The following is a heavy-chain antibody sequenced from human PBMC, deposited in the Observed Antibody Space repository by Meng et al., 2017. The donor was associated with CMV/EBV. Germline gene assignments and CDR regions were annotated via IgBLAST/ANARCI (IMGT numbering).Heavy chain of an antibody. J-gene: IGHJ4*02. D-gene: IGHD2-2*01. CDR3: AISKCSTSCRYFDY. CDR1: GFTFSSYE. V-gene: IGHV3-48*03. CDR2: ISSSGSTI. Sequence: GGSLRLSCAASGFTFSSYEMNWVRQAPGKGLEWVSYISSSGSTIYYADSVKGRFTISRDNAKNSLYLQMNSLRAEDTAVYYCAISKCSTSCRYFDYWGQGPRSPSPQ.